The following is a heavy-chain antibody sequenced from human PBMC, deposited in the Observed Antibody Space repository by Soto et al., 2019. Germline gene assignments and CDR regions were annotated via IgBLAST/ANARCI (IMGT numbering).Heavy chain of an antibody. CDR1: GFTFSSYA. CDR2: ISGSGGST. V-gene: IGHV3-23*01. CDR3: VKVGVRCSGGSCYSGLYTMDV. Sequence: PGGSLRLSCAASGFTFSSYAMSWVRQAPGKGLEWVSAISGSGGSTYYADSVKGRFTISRDNSKNTLYLQMSSLRAEDTAVYYCVKVGVRCSGGSCYSGLYTMDVRGQGTTVTVSS. D-gene: IGHD2-15*01. J-gene: IGHJ6*02.